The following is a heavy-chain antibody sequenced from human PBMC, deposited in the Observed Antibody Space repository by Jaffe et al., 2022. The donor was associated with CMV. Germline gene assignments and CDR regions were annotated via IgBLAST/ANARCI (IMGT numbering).Heavy chain of an antibody. CDR2: ISGSGDTT. D-gene: IGHD3-16*02. CDR3: AKDHTFGGVIVGDYYYMDV. Sequence: EVQVVESGGGLVQPGGSLRLSCAASGFTFSSYAMNWVRQAPGKGLEWVSGISGSGDTTYYADSVKGRFTISRDNSKNTLYLQMNSLRAEDTAVYYCAKDHTFGGVIVGDYYYMDVWGKGTTVTVSS. V-gene: IGHV3-23*04. CDR1: GFTFSSYA. J-gene: IGHJ6*03.